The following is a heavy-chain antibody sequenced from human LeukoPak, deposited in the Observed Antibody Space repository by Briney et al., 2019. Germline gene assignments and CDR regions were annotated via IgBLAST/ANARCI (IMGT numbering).Heavy chain of an antibody. J-gene: IGHJ6*03. Sequence: SETLSLTCTVSGGSISSYYWSWIRQPPGKGLEWIGYIYYSGSTNYNPSLKSRVTISVDTSKNQFSLKLSSVTAADTAVYYCARASNWNYAVNYYMDVWGKGTTVTVSS. CDR3: ARASNWNYAVNYYMDV. CDR1: GGSISSYY. D-gene: IGHD1-7*01. CDR2: IYYSGST. V-gene: IGHV4-59*01.